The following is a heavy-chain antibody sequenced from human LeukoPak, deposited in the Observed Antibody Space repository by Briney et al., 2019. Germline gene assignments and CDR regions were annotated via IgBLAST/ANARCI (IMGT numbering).Heavy chain of an antibody. CDR2: VNHSGVT. CDR1: GESLNNYY. Sequence: SETLSLTCDVYGESLNNYYWSWIRQPPGKGLEWIGEVNHSGVTKYHPSLKGRVTISLDTSKNQFSLKLTSVTAADTAVFYCARGVHYDNSGYYHRGFDSWGQGTLVTVSS. J-gene: IGHJ4*02. D-gene: IGHD3-22*01. CDR3: ARGVHYDNSGYYHRGFDS. V-gene: IGHV4-34*01.